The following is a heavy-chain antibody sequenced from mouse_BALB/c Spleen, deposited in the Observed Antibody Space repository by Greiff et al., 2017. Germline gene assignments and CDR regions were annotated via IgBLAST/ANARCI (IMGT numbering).Heavy chain of an antibody. Sequence: DVQLVESGGGLVQPGGSLKLSCAASGFTFSSYTMSWVRQTPEKRLEWVAYISNGGGSTYYPDTVKGRFTISRDNAKNTLYLQMSSLKSEDTAMYYCARRGYDLGHWYFDVWGAGTTVTVSS. CDR1: GFTFSSYT. J-gene: IGHJ1*01. CDR2: ISNGGGST. CDR3: ARRGYDLGHWYFDV. D-gene: IGHD2-10*02. V-gene: IGHV5-12-2*01.